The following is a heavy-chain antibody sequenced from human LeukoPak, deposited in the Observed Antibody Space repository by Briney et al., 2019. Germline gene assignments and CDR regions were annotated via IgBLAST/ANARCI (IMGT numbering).Heavy chain of an antibody. CDR3: ARDSDPRGSDAFDI. J-gene: IGHJ3*02. Sequence: ASVKVSCKASGYTFTGYYMHWVRQAPGQGLEWMGWMNPNSGNTGYAQKFQGRVTITRNTSISTAYTELSSLRSEDTAVYYCARDSDPRGSDAFDIWGQGTMVTVSS. V-gene: IGHV1-8*03. CDR1: GYTFTGYY. D-gene: IGHD3-16*01. CDR2: MNPNSGNT.